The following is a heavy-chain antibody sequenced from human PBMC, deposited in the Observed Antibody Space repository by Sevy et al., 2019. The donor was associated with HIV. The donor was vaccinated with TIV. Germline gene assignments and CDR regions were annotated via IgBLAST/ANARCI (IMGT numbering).Heavy chain of an antibody. J-gene: IGHJ3*02. V-gene: IGHV1-3*01. CDR2: INAGNGNT. CDR1: GYTFTSYG. CDR3: ARVRIYCSSTSCYQHAFDI. D-gene: IGHD2-2*01. Sequence: ASVKVSCMASGYTFTSYGMHWVRQAPGQRLEWMGWINAGNGNTKYSQKFQGRVTITRDTSASTAYMELSSLRSEDTAVYYCARVRIYCSSTSCYQHAFDIWGQGTMVTVSS.